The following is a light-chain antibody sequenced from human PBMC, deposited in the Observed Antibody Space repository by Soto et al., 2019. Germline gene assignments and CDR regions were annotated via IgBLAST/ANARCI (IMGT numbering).Light chain of an antibody. J-gene: IGKJ1*01. CDR2: GAS. V-gene: IGKV3-15*01. CDR1: QDVSSN. Sequence: ERVMTQSPATLSVSPGERATLSCRASQDVSSNLAWYQQKPGQAPRLLIYGASTRATGISARCSGSGFGTEFTLTVSSLQSEDFAVYYCQQYNNGPTTLGQGTKVE. CDR3: QQYNNGPTT.